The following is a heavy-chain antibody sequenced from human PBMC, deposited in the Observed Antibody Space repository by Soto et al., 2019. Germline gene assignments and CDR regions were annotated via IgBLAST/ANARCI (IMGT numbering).Heavy chain of an antibody. CDR2: INHSGST. D-gene: IGHD2-2*01. CDR1: GGSFSGYY. Sequence: LSLTCAVYGGSFSGYYWSWIRQPPGKGLEWIGEINHSGSTNYNPSLKSRVTISVDTSKNQFSPKLSSVTAADTAVYYCARPRSVPAASTNWFDPWGQGTLVTVSS. J-gene: IGHJ5*02. CDR3: ARPRSVPAASTNWFDP. V-gene: IGHV4-34*01.